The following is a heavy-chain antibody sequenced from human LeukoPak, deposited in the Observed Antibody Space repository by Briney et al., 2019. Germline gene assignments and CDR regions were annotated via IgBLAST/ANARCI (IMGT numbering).Heavy chain of an antibody. CDR2: IRYDGSNK. CDR1: GFTFSSYG. J-gene: IGHJ4*02. D-gene: IGHD1/OR15-1a*01. CDR3: AKMHGPTEQYFDY. Sequence: PGGCLRLSCAASGFTFSSYGMHWVRQAPGKGLEWVAFIRYDGSNKYYADSVKGRFTISRDNSKNTLYLQMNSLRAEDTAVYYCAKMHGPTEQYFDYWGQGTLVTVSS. V-gene: IGHV3-30*02.